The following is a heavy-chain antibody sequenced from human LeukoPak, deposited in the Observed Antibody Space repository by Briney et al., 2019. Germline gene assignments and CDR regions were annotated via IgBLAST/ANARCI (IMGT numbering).Heavy chain of an antibody. CDR1: GYTFTSYY. V-gene: IGHV1-3*01. CDR3: ASLHGGKTY. D-gene: IGHD4-23*01. CDR2: INAGNGNT. J-gene: IGHJ4*02. Sequence: ASVKVSCKASGYTFTSYYMHWVRQAPGQRLEWMGWINAGNGNTKYSQKFQDRVTITRDTSASTVYMELTTLRSEDTAVYYCASLHGGKTYWGQGTLVTVSS.